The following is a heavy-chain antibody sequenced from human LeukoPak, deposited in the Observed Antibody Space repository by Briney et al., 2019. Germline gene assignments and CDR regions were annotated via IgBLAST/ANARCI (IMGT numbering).Heavy chain of an antibody. CDR3: ARAGCSSTSYYYYYGMDV. CDR1: GGSFSGYY. V-gene: IGHV4-34*01. D-gene: IGHD2-2*01. J-gene: IGHJ6*04. Sequence: SETLSLTCAVYGGSFSGYYWSWIRQPPGKGLEWIGEINHSGSTNYNPSLKSRVTISVDTSKNQFSLKLSSVTAADTAVYYCARAGCSSTSYYYYYGMDVWGKGTTVTVSS. CDR2: INHSGST.